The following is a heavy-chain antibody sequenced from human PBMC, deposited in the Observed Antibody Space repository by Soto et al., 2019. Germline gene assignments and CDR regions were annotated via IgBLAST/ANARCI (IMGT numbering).Heavy chain of an antibody. CDR3: EKDIGCSSTSCYIEALRYYYYGMDV. D-gene: IGHD2-2*02. J-gene: IGHJ6*02. V-gene: IGHV3-9*01. Sequence: EVQLVESGGGLVQPGRSPRLSCAASGFTFDDYAMHWLRQAPGTGLEWVSGISWNSGSIGYADSVKGRFTISRDNAKNSLYLQMNSLRAEDTALYYCEKDIGCSSTSCYIEALRYYYYGMDVWGQGTTFTVSS. CDR2: ISWNSGSI. CDR1: GFTFDDYA.